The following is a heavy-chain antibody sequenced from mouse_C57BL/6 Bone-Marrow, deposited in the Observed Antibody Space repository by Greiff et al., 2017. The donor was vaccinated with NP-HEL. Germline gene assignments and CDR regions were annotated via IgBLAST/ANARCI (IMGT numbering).Heavy chain of an antibody. CDR3: TADYGSSYGYYFDY. V-gene: IGHV14-4*01. J-gene: IGHJ2*01. CDR2: IDPENGDT. CDR1: GFNIKDDY. Sequence: VQLQQSGAVLVRPGASVKLSCTASGFNIKDDYMHWVKQRPEQGLEWIGWIDPENGDTEYASKFQGKATITADTSSNTAYLQLSSLTSEDTAVYYCTADYGSSYGYYFDYWGQGTTLTVSS. D-gene: IGHD1-1*01.